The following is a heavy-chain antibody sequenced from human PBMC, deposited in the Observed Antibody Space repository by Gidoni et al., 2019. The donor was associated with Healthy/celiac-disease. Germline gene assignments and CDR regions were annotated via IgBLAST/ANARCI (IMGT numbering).Heavy chain of an antibody. CDR3: ARDRGPTDRRYYYYGMDV. Sequence: QVQLQESGPGLVKPAETLSLTCTVSGGAVSSGSYYWSWVRQPPGKGLEWIGYIYYSGSTNSNPSLKSRFTISVDTSKTQFSLKLSSVTAAATAVYYCARDRGPTDRRYYYYGMDVWGQGTTVTVSS. J-gene: IGHJ6*02. CDR2: IYYSGST. V-gene: IGHV4-61*01. CDR1: GGAVSSGSYY. D-gene: IGHD3-10*01.